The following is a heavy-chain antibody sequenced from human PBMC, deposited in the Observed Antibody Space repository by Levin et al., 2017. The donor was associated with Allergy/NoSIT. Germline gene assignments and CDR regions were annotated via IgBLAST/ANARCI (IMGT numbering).Heavy chain of an antibody. CDR1: GGTFSKYA. CDR3: ARDYYDSNGYYENALDV. J-gene: IGHJ3*01. CDR2: IIPIFGAS. D-gene: IGHD3-22*01. Sequence: ASVKVSCKASGGTFSKYALSWVRQAPGQGLEWMGGIIPIFGASNYAQKFHGRVTIIADKSTGTAYMELSSLRSEDTAVYYCARDYYDSNGYYENALDVWGQGTMVTVSS. V-gene: IGHV1-69*06.